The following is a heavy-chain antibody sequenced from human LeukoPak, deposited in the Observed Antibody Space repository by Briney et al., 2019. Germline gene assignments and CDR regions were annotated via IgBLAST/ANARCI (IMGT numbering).Heavy chain of an antibody. D-gene: IGHD2-21*02. CDR2: ISGSGGST. CDR1: GFTFSSYA. CDR3: AKAEVVTAIPWAPPFDY. V-gene: IGHV3-23*01. Sequence: GGSLRLSCAASGFTFSSYAMSWVRQAPGKGLEWVSAISGSGGSTYYADSVKGRFTISRDNSKNTLYLQMNSLRAEDTAVYYCAKAEVVTAIPWAPPFDYWGQGTLVTVSS. J-gene: IGHJ4*02.